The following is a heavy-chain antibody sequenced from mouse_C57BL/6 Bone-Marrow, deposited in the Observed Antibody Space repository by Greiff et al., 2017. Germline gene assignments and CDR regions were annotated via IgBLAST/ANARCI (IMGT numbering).Heavy chain of an antibody. V-gene: IGHV1-61*01. Sequence: QVQLQQPGAELVRPGSSVKLSCKASGYTFTSYWMDWVKQRPGQGLEWIGNIYPSDSETHYNQKFKDKATLTVDKSSSTASMQLSSLPSEDSAVYYCASYDYWYFDVWGTGTTVTVSS. D-gene: IGHD2-3*01. J-gene: IGHJ1*03. CDR2: IYPSDSET. CDR1: GYTFTSYW. CDR3: ASYDYWYFDV.